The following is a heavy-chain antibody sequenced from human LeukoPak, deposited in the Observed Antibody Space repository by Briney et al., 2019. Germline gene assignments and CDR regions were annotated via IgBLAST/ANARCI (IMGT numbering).Heavy chain of an antibody. V-gene: IGHV4-59*10. CDR2: VYTSGRT. D-gene: IGHD1-1*01. J-gene: IGHJ4*02. Sequence: SETLSLTCAVYGGSFSGYYWSWIRQPPGKGLEWIGRVYTSGRTNYIPSLKSRVTISLDTSNKQFSLKLSSATAADTAVYYCARGSNWNSYDYWGQGTLVTVSS. CDR3: ARGSNWNSYDY. CDR1: GGSFSGYY.